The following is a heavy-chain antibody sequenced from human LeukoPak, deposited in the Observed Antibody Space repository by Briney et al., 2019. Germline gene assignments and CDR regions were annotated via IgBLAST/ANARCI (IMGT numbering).Heavy chain of an antibody. D-gene: IGHD6-6*01. CDR3: AKDRQIAARPTFPFF. CDR2: IRYDGSNK. J-gene: IGHJ4*02. V-gene: IGHV3-30*02. CDR1: GFTFSSYS. Sequence: QTGGSLRLSCAASGFTFSSYSMNWVRQAPGKGLEWVAFIRYDGSNKYYADSVKGRFTISRDNSKNTLYLQMNSLRAEDTAVYYCAKDRQIAARPTFPFFWGQGTLVTVSS.